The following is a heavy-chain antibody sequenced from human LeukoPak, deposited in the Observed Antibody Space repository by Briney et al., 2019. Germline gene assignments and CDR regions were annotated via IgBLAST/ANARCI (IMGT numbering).Heavy chain of an antibody. CDR1: GFTFSSYE. CDR2: ISTSSLYI. D-gene: IGHD5-12*01. J-gene: IGHJ4*02. CDR3: TRATRGGYDGYFDY. V-gene: IGHV3-21*01. Sequence: PGGSLRLSCAASGFTFSSYEMNWVRQAPGKGLEWVSSISTSSLYIYYSDSMKGRFTISRDNAKNSLYLQMNSLRAEDTAVYYCTRATRGGYDGYFDYWGQGTLVTVSS.